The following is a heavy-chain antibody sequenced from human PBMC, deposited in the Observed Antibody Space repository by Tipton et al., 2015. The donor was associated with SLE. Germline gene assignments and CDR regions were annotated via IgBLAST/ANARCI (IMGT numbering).Heavy chain of an antibody. Sequence: LRLSCEASGFIVNNNYMSWVRQAPGKGLEWVSYISSSSSTIYYADSVKGRFTISRDNAKNSLYLQMNSLRAEDTAVYYCAREPPQGHAFDIWGQGTMVTVSS. CDR1: GFIVNNNY. CDR3: AREPPQGHAFDI. J-gene: IGHJ3*02. CDR2: ISSSSSTI. V-gene: IGHV3-11*04.